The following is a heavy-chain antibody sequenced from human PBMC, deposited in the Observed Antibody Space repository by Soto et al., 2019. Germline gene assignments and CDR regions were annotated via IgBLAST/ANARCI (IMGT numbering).Heavy chain of an antibody. CDR1: GFTFTDHA. J-gene: IGHJ6*02. Sequence: QVQLVESGGGVVQPGRSLRLSCAASGFTFTDHAIHWVRQAPGRGLEWVALISSDGSSKYFADSVKGRFTVSRDNSKNTLSLHMNSLRTEDTAVYYCARQGIGARKDHSRNLDVWGQGTTVTVSS. D-gene: IGHD6-6*01. CDR2: ISSDGSSK. V-gene: IGHV3-30-3*01. CDR3: ARQGIGARKDHSRNLDV.